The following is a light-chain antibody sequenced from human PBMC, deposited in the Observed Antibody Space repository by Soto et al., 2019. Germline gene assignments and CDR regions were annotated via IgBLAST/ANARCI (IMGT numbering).Light chain of an antibody. CDR1: QSVSSK. CDR3: QQYNKWPLT. Sequence: EIVVTQSPATLSLSPVQRATLSCRASQSVSSKLAWYQQTPGQAPRLLIYGASTRATGIPVRFSGSASGTEFTLTISSLQSEDFTVYYCQQYNKWPLTFGQGTKVDIK. V-gene: IGKV3-15*01. J-gene: IGKJ1*01. CDR2: GAS.